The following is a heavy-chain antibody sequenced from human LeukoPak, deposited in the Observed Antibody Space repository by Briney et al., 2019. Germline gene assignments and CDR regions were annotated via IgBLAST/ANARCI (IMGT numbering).Heavy chain of an antibody. CDR2: INSDGSTT. D-gene: IGHD1-26*01. J-gene: IGHJ4*02. CDR1: GFTFSNYW. Sequence: PGGSLRLSCAASGFTFSNYWMHWVRQAPGKGLVWVSRINSDGSTTSYADSVKGRFTISRDNAKNTLYLQMNSLRAEDTAVYYCAKGNGIVGARDDYWGQGTLVTVSS. V-gene: IGHV3-74*01. CDR3: AKGNGIVGARDDY.